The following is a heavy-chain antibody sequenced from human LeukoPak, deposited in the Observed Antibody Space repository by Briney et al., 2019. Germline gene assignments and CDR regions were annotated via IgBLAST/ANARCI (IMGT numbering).Heavy chain of an antibody. J-gene: IGHJ5*02. D-gene: IGHD3-9*01. CDR1: GYPFASYD. V-gene: IGHV1-8*01. CDR2: MNPNSGNT. CDR3: ARASDILTGPNWFDP. Sequence: ASVKVSCKASGYPFASYDINWVRQATGQGLEWMGWMNPNSGNTGYAQKFQGRVTMTRNTSISTAYMELSSLRSEDTAVYYCARASDILTGPNWFDPWGQGTLVTVSS.